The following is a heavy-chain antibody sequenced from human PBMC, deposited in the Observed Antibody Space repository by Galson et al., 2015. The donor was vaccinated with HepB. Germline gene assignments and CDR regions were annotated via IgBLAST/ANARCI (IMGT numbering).Heavy chain of an antibody. CDR2: IGSKAYGETT. V-gene: IGHV3-49*03. Sequence: SLRLSCAASGFTFGDYPMSWFRQAPGRGLEWVGFIGSKAYGETTEYAASVKGRFTISRGDSKSIAYLQMNSLKTEDTAVYYCTRGPGVDYYDSSGYGYWFDPWGQGTPVTVSS. J-gene: IGHJ5*02. CDR3: TRGPGVDYYDSSGYGYWFDP. D-gene: IGHD3-22*01. CDR1: GFTFGDYP.